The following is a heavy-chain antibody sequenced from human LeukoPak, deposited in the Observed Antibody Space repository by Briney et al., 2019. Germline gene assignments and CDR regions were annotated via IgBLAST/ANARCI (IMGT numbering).Heavy chain of an antibody. Sequence: ASVKVSCKASGYTFTGYYMHWVRQAPGQGLEWMGWINPNSGGTNYAQKFQGRVTMTRDTSISTAYMELSRLRSEDTAVYYCARVREYCSSTSCYYFDYWGQGTLVTVSS. J-gene: IGHJ4*02. CDR2: INPNSGGT. V-gene: IGHV1-2*02. D-gene: IGHD2-2*01. CDR1: GYTFTGYY. CDR3: ARVREYCSSTSCYYFDY.